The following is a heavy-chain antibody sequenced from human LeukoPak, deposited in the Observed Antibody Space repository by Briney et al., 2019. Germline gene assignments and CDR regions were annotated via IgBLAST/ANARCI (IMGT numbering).Heavy chain of an antibody. Sequence: PSDTLSLTCTVSCGSISSYYGSWIRQPPGKGLEWLGYIYYSGSTNYNPSLKSRVTISVDTSKNQFSLKLSSVTAADTAVYYCARVSAAGVHYYYYYMDVWGKGTTVTVSS. CDR3: ARVSAAGVHYYYYYMDV. D-gene: IGHD6-13*01. J-gene: IGHJ6*03. V-gene: IGHV4-59*07. CDR2: IYYSGST. CDR1: CGSISSYY.